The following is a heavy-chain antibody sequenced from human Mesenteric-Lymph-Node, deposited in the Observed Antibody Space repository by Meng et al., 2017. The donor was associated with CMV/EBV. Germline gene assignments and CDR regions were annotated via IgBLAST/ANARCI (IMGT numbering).Heavy chain of an antibody. D-gene: IGHD2/OR15-2a*01. Sequence: RLEASWPGPVKSSESLCITCFAAGVSVTSCAYHWRWIRQSPGKGLEWIGYIYGTGITIYNPSLKSRVTILLETSKNQFSLKLNSVTTADTAVYYCAKSRSSTPGIVDDWGQGTLVTVSS. CDR1: GVSVTSCAYH. CDR2: IYGTGIT. V-gene: IGHV4-61*08. J-gene: IGHJ4*02. CDR3: AKSRSSTPGIVDD.